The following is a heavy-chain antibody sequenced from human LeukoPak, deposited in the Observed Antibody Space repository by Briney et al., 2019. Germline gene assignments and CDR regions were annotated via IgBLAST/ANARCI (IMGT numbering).Heavy chain of an antibody. D-gene: IGHD6-13*01. CDR1: GGSFSGYY. J-gene: IGHJ4*02. CDR3: ARDSGSWYFY. Sequence: SETLSLTCAVYGGSFSGYYWSWIRQPPGKGLEWIGEINHSGSTNYNPSLKSRVTISVDTSKNQFSLKLSSVTAADTAVYYCARDSGSWYFYWGQGTLVTVSS. CDR2: INHSGST. V-gene: IGHV4-34*01.